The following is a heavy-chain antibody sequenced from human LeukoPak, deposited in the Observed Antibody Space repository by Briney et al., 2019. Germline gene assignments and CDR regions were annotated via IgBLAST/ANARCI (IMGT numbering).Heavy chain of an antibody. J-gene: IGHJ4*02. CDR1: GGSFSGYH. V-gene: IGHV4-34*01. CDR3: ARVNYSSSSALDY. CDR2: INHSGNT. Sequence: SETLSLTCAVYGGSFSGYHWSWIRQPPGKGLEWIGEINHSGNTNYNPSRKSRVNISVDTSKNQFSLKLSHVTAPDTAVYFLARVNYSSSSALDYWGQGTLVTVSS. D-gene: IGHD6-6*01.